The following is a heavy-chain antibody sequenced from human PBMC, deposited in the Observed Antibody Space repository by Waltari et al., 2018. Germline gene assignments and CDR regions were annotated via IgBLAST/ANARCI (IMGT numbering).Heavy chain of an antibody. J-gene: IGHJ4*02. D-gene: IGHD3-10*01. CDR1: GYTFTGYY. CDR2: INPNSGGT. CDR3: ASEGTYYYGSGSYYSDY. V-gene: IGHV1-2*06. Sequence: QVQLVQSGAEVKKPGASVKVSCKASGYTFTGYYMHWVRQAPGQGLEWMGRINPNSGGTNYAQKFQGRVTMTRDTSISTAYMELSRLRSDDTAVYYCASEGTYYYGSGSYYSDYWGQGTLVTVSS.